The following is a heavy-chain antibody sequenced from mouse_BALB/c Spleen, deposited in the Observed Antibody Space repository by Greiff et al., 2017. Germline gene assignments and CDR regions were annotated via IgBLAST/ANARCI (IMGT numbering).Heavy chain of an antibody. V-gene: IGHV2-5-1*01. CDR3: AKNSGGSSYGFAY. J-gene: IGHJ3*01. CDR2: IWRGGST. Sequence: VKLVESGPSLVQPSQSLSITCTVSGFSLTSYGVHWVRQSPGKGLEWLGVIWRGGSTDYNAAFMSRLSITKDNSKSQVFFKMNSLQADDTAIYYCAKNSGGSSYGFAYWGQGTLVTVSA. CDR1: GFSLTSYG. D-gene: IGHD1-1*01.